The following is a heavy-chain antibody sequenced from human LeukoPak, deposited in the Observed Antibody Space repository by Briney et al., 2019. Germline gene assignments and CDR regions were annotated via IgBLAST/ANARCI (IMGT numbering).Heavy chain of an antibody. V-gene: IGHV1-3*01. CDR1: GYTFTSYA. Sequence: ASVKASCKASGYTFTSYAMHWVRQAPGQRLEWMGWINAGNGNTKYSQKFQGRVTITRDTSASTAYMELSSLRSEDTAVYYCARGSRGIAAAGDWGQGTLVTVSS. CDR3: ARGSRGIAAAGD. J-gene: IGHJ4*02. CDR2: INAGNGNT. D-gene: IGHD6-13*01.